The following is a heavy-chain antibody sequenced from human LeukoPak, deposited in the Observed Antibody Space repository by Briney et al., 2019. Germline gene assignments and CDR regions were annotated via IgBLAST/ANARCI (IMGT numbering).Heavy chain of an antibody. J-gene: IGHJ4*02. CDR3: AKDEKTHYDY. CDR2: ISYDGSNK. Sequence: GRSLRLSCAASGFTFSSYGMHWVRQAPGKGLEWVAVISYDGSNKYYADSVKGRFTISRDNSKNTLYLQMNSLRAEDTAVYYCAKDEKTHYDYWGQGTLVTVSS. CDR1: GFTFSSYG. V-gene: IGHV3-30*18.